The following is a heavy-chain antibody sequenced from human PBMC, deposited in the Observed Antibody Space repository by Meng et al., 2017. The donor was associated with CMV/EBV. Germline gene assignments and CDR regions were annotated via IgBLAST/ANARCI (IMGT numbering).Heavy chain of an antibody. D-gene: IGHD2-2*01. CDR1: GGSISSYY. V-gene: IGHV4-59*01. CDR2: IYYSGST. J-gene: IGHJ3*02. CDR3: ASFYWGVVPAAPTGAFDI. Sequence: GPLRLSCTVSGGSISSYYWSWIRQPPGKGLEWIGYIYYSGSTNYNPSLKSRVTISVDTSKNQFSLKLSSVTAADTAVYYCASFYWGVVPAAPTGAFDIWGQGTMVTVSS.